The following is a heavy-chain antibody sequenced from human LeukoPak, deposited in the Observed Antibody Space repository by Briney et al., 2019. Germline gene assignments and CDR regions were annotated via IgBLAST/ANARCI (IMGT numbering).Heavy chain of an antibody. V-gene: IGHV4-34*01. J-gene: IGHJ6*03. Sequence: SETLSLTCAVYGGSFSGYYWSWIRQPPGKGLEWIGEINHSGSTNYNPSLKSRVTISVDTSKNQFSLKLSSVTAADTAVYYCARVSHLGYMDVWGKGTTVTVSS. CDR1: GGSFSGYY. CDR3: ARVSHLGYMDV. D-gene: IGHD3-3*01. CDR2: INHSGST.